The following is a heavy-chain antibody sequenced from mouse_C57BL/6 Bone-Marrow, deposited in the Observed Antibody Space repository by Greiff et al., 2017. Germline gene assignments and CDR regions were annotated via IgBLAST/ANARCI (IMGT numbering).Heavy chain of an antibody. V-gene: IGHV5-9-1*02. Sequence: EVKLMESGEGLVKPGGSLKLSCAASGFTFSSYAMSWVRQTPEKRLEWVAYISSGGDYIYYADTVKGRFTIARDNARNTLYLQMSSLKSEDTAMYYCTREARGSSPAWFAYWGQGTLVTVSA. J-gene: IGHJ3*01. CDR3: TREARGSSPAWFAY. D-gene: IGHD1-1*01. CDR1: GFTFSSYA. CDR2: ISSGGDYI.